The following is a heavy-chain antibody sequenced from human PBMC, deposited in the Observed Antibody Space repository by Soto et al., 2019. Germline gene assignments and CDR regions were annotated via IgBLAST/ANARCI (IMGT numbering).Heavy chain of an antibody. CDR3: ARNSNGVDV. CDR1: GFIFSNYA. V-gene: IGHV3-33*01. Sequence: QVQLVESGGGVVQPGRSLRLSCAASGFIFSNYAMHWVRQSPGKGLEWVSVIWKDGSNEYYADSVKGRFTISRDNSKNTVYLQMSSLRDEDTAVYYCARNSNGVDVWGQGTTVTVSS. J-gene: IGHJ6*02. CDR2: IWKDGSNE.